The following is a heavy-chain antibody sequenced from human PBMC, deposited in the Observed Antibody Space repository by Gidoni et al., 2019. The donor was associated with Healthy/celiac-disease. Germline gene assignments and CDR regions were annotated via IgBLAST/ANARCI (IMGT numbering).Heavy chain of an antibody. V-gene: IGHV4-39*07. CDR3: ASIAVAAQGHYYYGMDV. J-gene: IGHJ6*02. D-gene: IGHD6-19*01. CDR2: IYYSGST. Sequence: QLQLQESGPGLVKPSETLSLTCTVSGGSISSSSYYWGWIRQPPGKGLEWIGSIYYSGSTYYNPSLKSRVTISVDTSKNQFSLKLSSVTAADTAVYYCASIAVAAQGHYYYGMDVWGQGTTVTVSS. CDR1: GGSISSSSYY.